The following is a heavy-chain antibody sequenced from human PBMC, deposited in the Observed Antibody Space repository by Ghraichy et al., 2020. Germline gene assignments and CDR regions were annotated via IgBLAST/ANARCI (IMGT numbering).Heavy chain of an antibody. J-gene: IGHJ4*02. CDR2: ISSSSSYI. V-gene: IGHV3-21*01. D-gene: IGHD5-12*01. CDR3: ARRGYSGYDPTGYFDY. Sequence: GGSLRLSCAASGFTFSSYSMNWVRQAPGKGLEWVSSISSSSSYIYYADSVKGRFTISRDNAKNSLYLQMNSLRAEDTAVYYCARRGYSGYDPTGYFDYWGQGTLVTVSS. CDR1: GFTFSSYS.